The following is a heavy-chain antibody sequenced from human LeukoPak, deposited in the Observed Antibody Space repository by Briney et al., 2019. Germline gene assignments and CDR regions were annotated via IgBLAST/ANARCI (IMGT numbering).Heavy chain of an antibody. V-gene: IGHV4-31*03. J-gene: IGHJ6*03. CDR1: GGSISSGGYY. Sequence: SQTLSLTCTVSGGSISSGGYYWSWIRQHPGKGLEWIGYIYYSGSTYYNPSLKSRVTISVDTSKNQFSLKLSSVTAADTAVYYCARDRWDYYDSSGYEDYYYYYMDVWGKGTTVTVSS. CDR3: ARDRWDYYDSSGYEDYYYYYMDV. CDR2: IYYSGST. D-gene: IGHD3-22*01.